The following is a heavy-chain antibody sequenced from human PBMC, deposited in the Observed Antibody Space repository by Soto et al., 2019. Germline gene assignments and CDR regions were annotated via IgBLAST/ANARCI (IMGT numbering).Heavy chain of an antibody. CDR1: GFTFSGYA. Sequence: QTGGPLRLSCAASGFTFSGYALTLVRQAPRKGLEWVSCLRGRRGTTSYADSVKGRFILSRDNSKSTVYRQMNSLRAADTAVYYWARWQGSDPAPSYHHYLMDVSGQGTSVTGSA. J-gene: IGHJ6*01. D-gene: IGHD2-2*01. CDR3: ARWQGSDPAPSYHHYLMDV. CDR2: LRGRRGTT. V-gene: IGHV3-23*01.